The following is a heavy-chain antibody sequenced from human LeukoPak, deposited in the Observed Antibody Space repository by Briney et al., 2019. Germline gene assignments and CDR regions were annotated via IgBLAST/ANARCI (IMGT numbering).Heavy chain of an antibody. CDR2: MNPNSGNT. CDR1: GYTFTSYD. V-gene: IGHV1-8*03. D-gene: IGHD2-2*01. CDR3: ARPYCSSTSCHDAFDI. J-gene: IGHJ3*02. Sequence: ASVKVSCKASGYTFTSYDINWVRQATGQGLEWMGWMNPNSGNTGNAQKFQGRVTITRNTSISTAYMELSSLRSEDTAVYYCARPYCSSTSCHDAFDIWGRGTMVTVSS.